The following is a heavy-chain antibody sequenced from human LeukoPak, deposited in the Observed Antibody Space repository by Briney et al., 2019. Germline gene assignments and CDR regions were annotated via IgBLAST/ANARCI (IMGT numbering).Heavy chain of an antibody. J-gene: IGHJ4*02. D-gene: IGHD2-15*01. CDR3: TRSVVAATG. CDR1: GFTFSGSA. Sequence: GGSLRLSCAASGFTFSGSAMHWVRQASGKGLEWVGRIRSKASSYATAYAASVKGRFTISRDDSKNTAYLQMNSLKTEDTAVYYCTRSVVAATGWGQGTLVTVSS. CDR2: IRSKASSYAT. V-gene: IGHV3-73*01.